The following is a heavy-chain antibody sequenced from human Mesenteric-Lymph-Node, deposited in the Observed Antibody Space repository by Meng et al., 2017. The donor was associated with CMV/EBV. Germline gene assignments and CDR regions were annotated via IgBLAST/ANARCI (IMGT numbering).Heavy chain of an antibody. CDR1: GYTFTSYY. CDR3: ARGGDIVVVPAAYYYYGMDV. D-gene: IGHD2-2*01. CDR2: INPSGGNT. Sequence: ASVKVSCKASGYTFTSYYMHWVRQAPGQGLEWMGIINPSGGNTSYAQKFQGRVTMTRDTSTSTVYMELSSLRSEDTAVYYCARGGDIVVVPAAYYYYGMDVWGQGTTVTVSS. V-gene: IGHV1-46*01. J-gene: IGHJ6*02.